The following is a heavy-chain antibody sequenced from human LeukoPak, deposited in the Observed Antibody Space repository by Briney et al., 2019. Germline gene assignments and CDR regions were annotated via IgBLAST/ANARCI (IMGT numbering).Heavy chain of an antibody. Sequence: GGSLRLSCAASGFTFSSYAMSWVRQAPGKGLEWVSAISGSGGSTYYADSVKGRFTISRDNSKNTLYLQMNSLRAEDTAVYYCAKDDGAGSYYNVMVVDFWGQGTLVTVSS. V-gene: IGHV3-23*01. CDR3: AKDDGAGSYYNVMVVDF. CDR1: GFTFSSYA. D-gene: IGHD3-10*01. CDR2: ISGSGGST. J-gene: IGHJ4*02.